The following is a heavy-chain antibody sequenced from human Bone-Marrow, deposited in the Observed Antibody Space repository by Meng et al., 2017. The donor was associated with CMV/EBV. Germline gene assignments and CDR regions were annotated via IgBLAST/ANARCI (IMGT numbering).Heavy chain of an antibody. Sequence: CAASGFTCMTYAMGWVRQAPGKGLEWVAVISYDGSNKYYADSVKGRFTISRDNSKDTLYLQMNSLRAEDTAVYYCARDISGYYQLDYWGQGTLVTVSS. J-gene: IGHJ4*02. V-gene: IGHV3-30-3*01. CDR3: ARDISGYYQLDY. D-gene: IGHD3-22*01. CDR2: ISYDGSNK. CDR1: GFTCMTYA.